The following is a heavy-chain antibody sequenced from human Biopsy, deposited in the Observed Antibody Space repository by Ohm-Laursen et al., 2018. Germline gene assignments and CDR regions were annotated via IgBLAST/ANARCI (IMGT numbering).Heavy chain of an antibody. CDR3: VRGVDYYDPYHYYALDV. CDR2: ITYRGST. CDR1: DGSIDNYH. D-gene: IGHD3-22*01. Sequence: TLSLTCNVSDGSIDNYHWTWIRQAPGKTLEWIGSITYRGSTYYNPSLKSRVTVSIHTSRNQFSLKLTSVTAADTAVYYCVRGVDYYDPYHYYALDVWGQGTTVTVSS. V-gene: IGHV4-59*01. J-gene: IGHJ6*02.